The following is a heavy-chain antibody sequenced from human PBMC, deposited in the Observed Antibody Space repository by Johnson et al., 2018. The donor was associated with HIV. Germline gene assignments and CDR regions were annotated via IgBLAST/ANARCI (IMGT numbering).Heavy chain of an antibody. D-gene: IGHD4-17*01. CDR3: ARDRGTVTTAQMAFDI. Sequence: QVQLVESGGGLVKPGGSLRLSCAASGFSFSDYYMTWIRQAPGKGLEWVSYISSSGASIYYADSVEGRFTISRDNAKNSLYLQMNSLRAEDTALYYCARDRGTVTTAQMAFDIWGQGTMVTVSS. V-gene: IGHV3-11*01. CDR2: ISSSGASI. J-gene: IGHJ3*02. CDR1: GFSFSDYY.